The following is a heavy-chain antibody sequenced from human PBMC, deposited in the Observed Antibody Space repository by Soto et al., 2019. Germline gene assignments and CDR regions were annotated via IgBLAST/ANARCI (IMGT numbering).Heavy chain of an antibody. CDR1: GYTCTSYY. V-gene: IGHV1-46*01. CDR3: AREAARPGGGFDY. CDR2: INPSGGST. Sequence: SVKVSCRASGYTCTSYYMHWVRQAPGQGLEWMGIINPSGGSTSYAQKFQGRVSMTRDTSTSTVYMELSSLRSADTAVYYCAREAARPGGGFDYWGQGTLVTVSS. D-gene: IGHD6-6*01. J-gene: IGHJ4*02.